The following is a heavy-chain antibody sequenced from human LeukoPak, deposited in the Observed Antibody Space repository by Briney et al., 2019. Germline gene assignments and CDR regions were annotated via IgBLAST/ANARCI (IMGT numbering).Heavy chain of an antibody. Sequence: PGGSLRLSCAASGFTFSTHGMHWVRQAPGKGLEWVAFIRYDGINKYYADSVKGRFTISRGSFKNTLYPQMNSLRPEDTAVYYCAKEGDYYGSGSYRDGFDIWGQGIRATVSS. V-gene: IGHV3-30*02. CDR3: AKEGDYYGSGSYRDGFDI. J-gene: IGHJ3*02. D-gene: IGHD3-10*01. CDR2: IRYDGINK. CDR1: GFTFSTHG.